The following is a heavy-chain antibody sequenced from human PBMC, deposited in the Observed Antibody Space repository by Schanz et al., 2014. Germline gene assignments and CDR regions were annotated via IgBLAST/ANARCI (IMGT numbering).Heavy chain of an antibody. J-gene: IGHJ3*01. V-gene: IGHV3-33*01. CDR1: GFNFGSHG. CDR2: ISYDGSFK. D-gene: IGHD7-27*01. CDR3: AREMPGVVAFDL. Sequence: QVQLVESGGGVVQPGRSLRLSCAASGFNFGSHGTHWVRQAPGKGLEWVAVISYDGSFKNYADSVRGRITMSRDNSKNTMDLQINSLRADDTAVYYCAREMPGVVAFDLWGQGTMVTVSS.